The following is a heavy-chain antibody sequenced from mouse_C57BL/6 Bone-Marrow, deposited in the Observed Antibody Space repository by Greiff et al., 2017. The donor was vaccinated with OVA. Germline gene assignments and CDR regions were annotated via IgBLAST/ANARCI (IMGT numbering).Heavy chain of an antibody. CDR1: GFNIKDDY. CDR3: TSYSNFDC. J-gene: IGHJ2*01. Sequence: EVQLQQSGAELVRPGASVKLSCTASGFNIKDDYMHWVKQRPEQGLEWIGWIDPENGDTEYASKFQGKATITADTSSNTAYLQLSSLTSEDTAVYYCTSYSNFDCWGQGTPLTVSS. CDR2: IDPENGDT. D-gene: IGHD2-5*01. V-gene: IGHV14-4*01.